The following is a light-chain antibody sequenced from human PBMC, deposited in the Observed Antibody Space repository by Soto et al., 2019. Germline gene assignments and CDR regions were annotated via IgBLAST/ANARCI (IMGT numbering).Light chain of an antibody. CDR3: QQYNSYSET. CDR1: QSISSW. J-gene: IGKJ1*01. Sequence: DIQMTQSPATLSASVGDRVTINCRASQSISSWLAWYQQKPGKAPKLLIYKASSLESGVPSRFRGSGSGTEFTLTISSLQPDDFATYYCQQYNSYSETFGQGTKVDIK. V-gene: IGKV1-5*03. CDR2: KAS.